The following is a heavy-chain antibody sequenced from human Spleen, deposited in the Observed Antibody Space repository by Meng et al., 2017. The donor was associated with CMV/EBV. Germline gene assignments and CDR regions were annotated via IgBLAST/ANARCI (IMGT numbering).Heavy chain of an antibody. CDR3: AREYWFGELSPDAFDI. D-gene: IGHD3-10*01. CDR2: IYYSGST. J-gene: IGHJ3*02. Sequence: SETLSLTCTLSGGSISSSSYYWGWIRQPPGKGLEWIGTIYYSGSTYYTPSLKSRVTISVDTSRNQFSLKLSSVTAADTAVYYCAREYWFGELSPDAFDIWGHGTMVTVSS. V-gene: IGHV4-39*02. CDR1: GGSISSSSYY.